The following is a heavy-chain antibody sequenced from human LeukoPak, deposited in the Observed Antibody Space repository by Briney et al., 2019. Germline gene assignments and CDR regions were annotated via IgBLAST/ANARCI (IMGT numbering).Heavy chain of an antibody. D-gene: IGHD3-9*01. CDR2: IHPADSDI. V-gene: IGHV5-51*01. Sequence: GESLKISCKGSGYSFTSYWIGWVRQMPGKGLGWMGIIHPADSDIRYSPSFQGQVTISADRSINTAYLQWSSLKASDTAMYYCARQRDYDILTGYEFVPWGQGTLVTVSS. CDR3: ARQRDYDILTGYEFVP. J-gene: IGHJ5*02. CDR1: GYSFTSYW.